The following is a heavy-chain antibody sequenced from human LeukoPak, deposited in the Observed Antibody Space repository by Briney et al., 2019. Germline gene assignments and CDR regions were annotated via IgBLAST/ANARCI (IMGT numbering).Heavy chain of an antibody. CDR1: GFTFSSYS. V-gene: IGHV3-21*01. Sequence: GGSLRLSCAASGFTFSSYSMNWVRQAPGKGLEWVSSISSSSRYIYYADSMKGRFTISRDNAKNSLYLQMNSLRAEDTAVYYCVRDYENLTGSKTRFHYWGQGTLVTVSS. J-gene: IGHJ4*02. CDR2: ISSSSRYI. CDR3: VRDYENLTGSKTRFHY. D-gene: IGHD3-9*01.